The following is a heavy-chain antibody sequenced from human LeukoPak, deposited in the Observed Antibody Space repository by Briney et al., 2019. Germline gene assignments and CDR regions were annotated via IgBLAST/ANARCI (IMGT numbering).Heavy chain of an antibody. V-gene: IGHV4-59*02. J-gene: IGHJ4*02. Sequence: SETLSLTCTISGGSVSDYYWSWIRQSPGKGLEWIRYIYYTGSTSYNPSLKSRVTISADTSKNEFPLKLNSVTAADTAVYYCASRKLGNDYWGQGTLVTVSS. CDR1: GGSVSDYY. CDR2: IYYTGST. CDR3: ASRKLGNDY. D-gene: IGHD7-27*01.